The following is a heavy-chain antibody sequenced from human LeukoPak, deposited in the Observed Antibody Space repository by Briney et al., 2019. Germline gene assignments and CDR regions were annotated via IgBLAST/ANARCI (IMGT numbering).Heavy chain of an antibody. V-gene: IGHV4-39*07. CDR1: GGSISSSSYY. CDR2: INHSGST. J-gene: IGHJ6*04. Sequence: SETLSLTCTVSGGSISSSSYYWSWIRQPPGKGLEWIGEINHSGSTNYNPSLKSRVTISVDTSKNQFSLKLSSVTAADTAVYYCAGDTFISRKNSMEVWGKGTTVTVSS. D-gene: IGHD3-16*01. CDR3: AGDTFISRKNSMEV.